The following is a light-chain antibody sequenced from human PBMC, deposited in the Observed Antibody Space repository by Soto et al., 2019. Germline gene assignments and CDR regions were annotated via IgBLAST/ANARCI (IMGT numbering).Light chain of an antibody. CDR2: WAS. V-gene: IGKV4-1*01. CDR3: QQFHNWPRT. J-gene: IGKJ1*01. CDR1: HSVSDSSYKKNL. Sequence: DIVMTQSPDSLAVSLGERATINCKTTHSVSDSSYKKNLLAWYQQKPGQPPRLLIYWASTRESGVPDRFSGSGSGTEFTLTITSLQSEDFAVYYCQQFHNWPRTFGQGTKVDIK.